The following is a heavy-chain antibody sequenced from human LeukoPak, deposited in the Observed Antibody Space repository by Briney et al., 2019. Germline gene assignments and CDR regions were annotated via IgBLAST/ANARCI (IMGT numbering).Heavy chain of an antibody. J-gene: IGHJ4*02. V-gene: IGHV4-34*01. Sequence: SETLSLTCAVYGGAFSGYYWTWIRQPPGKGLEWIGEINHSGITNYNPSLKSRVTISVDTSKNQFSLKLSSVTAADTAVYYCARHRLYSSGWYFDYWGQGTLVTVSS. CDR3: ARHRLYSSGWYFDY. D-gene: IGHD6-19*01. CDR1: GGAFSGYY. CDR2: INHSGIT.